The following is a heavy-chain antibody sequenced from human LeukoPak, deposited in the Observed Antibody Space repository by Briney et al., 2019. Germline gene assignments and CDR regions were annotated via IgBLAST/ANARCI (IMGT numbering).Heavy chain of an antibody. D-gene: IGHD6-13*01. CDR2: INPNSGGT. V-gene: IGHV1-2*02. Sequence: ASVKVSCTASGYTFTGYYMHWVRQAPGQGLEWMGWINPNSGGTNYAQKFQGRVTMTRDTSISTAYMELSRLRSDDTAVYYCARDDFNGVAAAGHNWFDPWGQGTLVTVSS. CDR3: ARDDFNGVAAAGHNWFDP. CDR1: GYTFTGYY. J-gene: IGHJ5*02.